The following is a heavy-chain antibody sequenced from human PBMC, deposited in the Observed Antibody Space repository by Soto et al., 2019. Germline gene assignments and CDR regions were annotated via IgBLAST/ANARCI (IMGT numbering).Heavy chain of an antibody. CDR2: IYYSGST. D-gene: IGHD6-13*01. Sequence: QVQLQESGPGLVEPSETLSLTCTVSGGSVSSGSYYWSWIRQPPGKGLEWIGYIYYSGSTNYNPSLKSRVTISVDTSKNQFSLKLSSVTAADTAVYYCARLYSSSFSWFDPWGQGTLVTVSS. CDR1: GGSVSSGSYY. V-gene: IGHV4-61*01. CDR3: ARLYSSSFSWFDP. J-gene: IGHJ5*02.